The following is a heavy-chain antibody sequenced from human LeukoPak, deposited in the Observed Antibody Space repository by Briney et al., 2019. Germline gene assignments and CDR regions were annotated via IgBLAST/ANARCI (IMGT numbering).Heavy chain of an antibody. V-gene: IGHV3-23*01. D-gene: IGHD1-26*01. CDR3: AREGSGSYRELDY. Sequence: GGSLRLSCAASGFTFSSYAMSWVRQAPGKGLEWVSAISGSGDNTYYADSVKGRFTISRDNSKNTVWLQMNSLRAEDTAVYYCAREGSGSYRELDYWGQGTLVTVSS. J-gene: IGHJ4*02. CDR1: GFTFSSYA. CDR2: ISGSGDNT.